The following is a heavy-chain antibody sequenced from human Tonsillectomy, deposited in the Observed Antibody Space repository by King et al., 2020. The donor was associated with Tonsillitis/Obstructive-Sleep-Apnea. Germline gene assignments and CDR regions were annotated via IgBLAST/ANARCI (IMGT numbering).Heavy chain of an antibody. Sequence: VQLQESGPGLVKPSETLSLTCTVSGGSISSYYWSWIRQPPGKGLEWIGYIYYSGSTNYNPSLKSRVTISVDTSKNQFSLKLSSVTAADTAVYYCARDEDCYGSGSYFDYWGQGTLVTVSS. CDR3: ARDEDCYGSGSYFDY. V-gene: IGHV4-59*01. D-gene: IGHD3-10*01. J-gene: IGHJ4*02. CDR1: GGSISSYY. CDR2: IYYSGST.